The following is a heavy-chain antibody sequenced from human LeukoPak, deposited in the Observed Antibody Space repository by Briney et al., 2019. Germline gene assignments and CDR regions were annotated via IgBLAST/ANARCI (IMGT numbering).Heavy chain of an antibody. CDR3: ARESPEWRYFDY. CDR1: GGSISSSSYY. J-gene: IGHJ4*02. CDR2: ISSSSNYI. V-gene: IGHV3-21*01. D-gene: IGHD2-8*01. Sequence: ETLSLTCTVSGGSISSSSYYWGWVRQAPGKGLEWVSSISSSSNYIYYADSVKGRFTISRDNAKNSLYLQMNSLRAEDTAVYYCARESPEWRYFDYWGQGTLVTVSS.